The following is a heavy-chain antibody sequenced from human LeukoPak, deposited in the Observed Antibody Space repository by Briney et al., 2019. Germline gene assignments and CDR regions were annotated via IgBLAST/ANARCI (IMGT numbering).Heavy chain of an antibody. Sequence: ASVKVSCKVSGYTFTAYYMHWVRQAPGQGLEWMGRIDPNSGGTIYVHKFQGRVAMTRDTSISTACMELSRLTSDDTAVYYCARTPDYSVTTWGQGTLVTVSS. CDR1: GYTFTAYY. CDR2: IDPNSGGT. V-gene: IGHV1-2*02. CDR3: ARTPDYSVTT. D-gene: IGHD4-11*01. J-gene: IGHJ5*02.